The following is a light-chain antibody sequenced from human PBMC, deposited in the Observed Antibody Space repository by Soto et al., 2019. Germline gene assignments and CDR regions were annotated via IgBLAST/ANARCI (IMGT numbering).Light chain of an antibody. Sequence: EIVMTQSPATLSVSPGERATLSCRASQSVGSDLAWYQQKPGQAPRLVIYDASNRATGIPARFSGSGSGTDFTPTISSLEPADFAVYYCQQRSNWPLTFGGGTKVDIK. CDR3: QQRSNWPLT. CDR1: QSVGSD. CDR2: DAS. V-gene: IGKV3-11*01. J-gene: IGKJ4*01.